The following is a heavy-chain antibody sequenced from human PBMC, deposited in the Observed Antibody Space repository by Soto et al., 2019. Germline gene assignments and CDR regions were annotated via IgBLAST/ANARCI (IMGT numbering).Heavy chain of an antibody. Sequence: PSLLMRVTWTVACGSIISLCWSWIRKNTGKGLEWIGYIFYSGSTNYNPSLKSRLTISIDTSKNQFSLKVISLTAADTAVYYCARHVRRLGSSYGYSFDYWGQGTLVTVSS. CDR3: ARHVRRLGSSYGYSFDY. CDR1: CGSIISLC. CDR2: IFYSGST. J-gene: IGHJ4*02. V-gene: IGHV4-59*08. D-gene: IGHD5-18*01.